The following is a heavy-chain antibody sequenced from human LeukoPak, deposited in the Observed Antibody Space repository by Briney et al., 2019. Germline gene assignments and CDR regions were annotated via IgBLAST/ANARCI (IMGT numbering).Heavy chain of an antibody. CDR3: ARHARFLDYYYGMDV. Sequence: PGESLKISCKGSGYSFTSYWIGWVRQMPGKGLEWMGIIYPGDSDTRYSPSFQGQVTISADKSISTAYLQWSSLKASDTVMYYCARHARFLDYYYGMDVWGQGTTVTVSS. J-gene: IGHJ6*02. D-gene: IGHD3-3*01. CDR2: IYPGDSDT. CDR1: GYSFTSYW. V-gene: IGHV5-51*01.